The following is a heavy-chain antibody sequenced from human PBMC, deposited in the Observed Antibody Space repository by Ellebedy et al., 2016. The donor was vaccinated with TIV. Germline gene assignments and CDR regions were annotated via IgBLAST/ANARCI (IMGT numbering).Heavy chain of an antibody. Sequence: GESLKISCKASGYDFASYSVSWVRQAPGQGLEWMGWISAYTGNTNYAQKFQGRVSLTTDISTSTAYMELRSLRSDDTAVYYCARDMVQGMVSRYLWFDYWGQGTLVTVSS. CDR2: ISAYTGNT. V-gene: IGHV1-18*01. D-gene: IGHD5/OR15-5a*01. CDR1: GYDFASYS. J-gene: IGHJ4*02. CDR3: ARDMVQGMVSRYLWFDY.